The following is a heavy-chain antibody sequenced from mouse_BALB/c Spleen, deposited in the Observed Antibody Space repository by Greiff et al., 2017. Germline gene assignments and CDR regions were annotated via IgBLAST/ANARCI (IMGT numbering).Heavy chain of an antibody. CDR1: GYTFTDYN. D-gene: IGHD2-3*01. Sequence: EVKLQESGPELVKPGASVKISCKASGYTFTDYNMHWVKQSHGKSLEWIGYIYPYNGGTGYNQKFKSKATLTVDNSSSTAYMELRSLTSEDSAVYYCARYDGYYEGVDYWGQGTSVTVSS. CDR2: IYPYNGGT. CDR3: ARYDGYYEGVDY. J-gene: IGHJ4*01. V-gene: IGHV1S29*02.